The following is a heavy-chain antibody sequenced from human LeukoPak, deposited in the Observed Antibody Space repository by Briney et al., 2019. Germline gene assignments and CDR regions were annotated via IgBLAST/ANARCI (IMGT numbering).Heavy chain of an antibody. Sequence: KASETLSLTCTISGASISSYYWSWVRQPPGKGLEWIGYIFYTGSTNYNPSLKSRVTISVHTSKNQFSLKLSSVTAADTAVYYCARLPRETTVTTTYDAFDIWGQGTMVTVSS. V-gene: IGHV4-59*08. J-gene: IGHJ3*02. CDR1: GASISSYY. CDR3: ARLPRETTVTTTYDAFDI. D-gene: IGHD4-17*01. CDR2: IFYTGST.